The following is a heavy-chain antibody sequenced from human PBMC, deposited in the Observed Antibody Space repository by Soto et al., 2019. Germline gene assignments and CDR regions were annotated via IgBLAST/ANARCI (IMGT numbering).Heavy chain of an antibody. CDR3: ARGGVSPRTFDY. CDR2: IDPSDSYT. J-gene: IGHJ4*02. CDR1: GYSFTSYW. V-gene: IGHV5-10-1*01. Sequence: GESLKISCKGSGYSFTSYWISWVRQMPGKGLEWMGRIDPSDSYTNYSPSFQGHVTISADKSISTAYLQWSSLKASDTAMYYCARGGVSPRTFDYWGQGTPVTVSS. D-gene: IGHD3-3*01.